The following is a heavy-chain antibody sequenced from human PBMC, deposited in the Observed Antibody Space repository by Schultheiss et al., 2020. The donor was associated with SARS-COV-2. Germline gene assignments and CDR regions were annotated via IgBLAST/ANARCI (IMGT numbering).Heavy chain of an antibody. J-gene: IGHJ4*02. CDR1: GGSISRSSYY. CDR2: IYYSGST. V-gene: IGHV4-61*01. Sequence: SETLSLTCTVSGGSISRSSYYWSWIRQPPGKGLEWIGYIYYSGSTNYNPSLKSRVTISVDTSKNQFSLKLSSVTAADTAVYYCARDLLENWGQGTLVTVSS. CDR3: ARDLLEN.